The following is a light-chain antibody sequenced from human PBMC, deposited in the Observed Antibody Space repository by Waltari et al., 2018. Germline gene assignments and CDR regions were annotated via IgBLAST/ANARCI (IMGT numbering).Light chain of an antibody. Sequence: QSVLTPPPSVSGAPGQRVTISCTGRRSNIRADPGLPWYQHLPGTAPKLLIYVNNNRPSGVSDRFSGSKSGTSASLAITGLQAEDEADYYCQSYDSSLSGVVFGGGTKVTVL. J-gene: IGLJ3*02. CDR3: QSYDSSLSGVV. CDR2: VNN. CDR1: RSNIRADPG. V-gene: IGLV1-40*01.